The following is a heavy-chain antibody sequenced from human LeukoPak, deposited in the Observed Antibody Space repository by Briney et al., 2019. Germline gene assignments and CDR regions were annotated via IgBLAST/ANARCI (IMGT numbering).Heavy chain of an antibody. CDR1: GFNFSSYA. CDR2: INDSGGST. J-gene: IGHJ4*02. D-gene: IGHD2-15*01. CDR3: AAGVVAATFDY. Sequence: GSLRPSCAATGFNFSSYAMTWVRPAPGEGLEWVSSINDSGGSTYCADSMKGRFTISRDNSKNTLYLQMNSLRAEDTAVYYCAAGVVAATFDYWGQGALVTVSS. V-gene: IGHV3-23*01.